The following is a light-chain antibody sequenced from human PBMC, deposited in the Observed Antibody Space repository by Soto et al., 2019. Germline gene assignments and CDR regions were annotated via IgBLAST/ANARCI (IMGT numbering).Light chain of an antibody. CDR2: DAS. Sequence: MTQSPSSLSASVGDRVTITCQASQNINNYLNWYQQKPGQAPRLLIYDASSRAAGIPDRFSGSGSGTDFTLTIVSLQSEDFAVYYCQQYNNWPITFGQGTRLEIK. CDR1: QNINNY. CDR3: QQYNNWPIT. V-gene: IGKV3D-15*01. J-gene: IGKJ5*01.